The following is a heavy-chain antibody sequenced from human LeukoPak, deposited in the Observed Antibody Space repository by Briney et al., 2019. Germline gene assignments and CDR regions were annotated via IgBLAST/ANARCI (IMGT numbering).Heavy chain of an antibody. CDR3: AKDDTAMVRGGY. V-gene: IGHV1-69*05. Sequence: SVKVSCKASGGTFSSYAISWVRQAPGQGLEWMGGIIPIFGTANYAQKFQGRVTITTDESTSTAYMELSSLRSEDTAVYYCAKDDTAMVRGGYWGQGTLVTVSS. CDR1: GGTFSSYA. CDR2: IIPIFGTA. D-gene: IGHD5-18*01. J-gene: IGHJ4*02.